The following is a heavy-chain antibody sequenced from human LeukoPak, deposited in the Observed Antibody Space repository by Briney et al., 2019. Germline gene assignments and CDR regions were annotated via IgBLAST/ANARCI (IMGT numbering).Heavy chain of an antibody. J-gene: IGHJ4*02. CDR1: GGSIRSGNHY. CDR2: IYTSGST. Sequence: SQTLSLTCTVSGGSIRSGNHYWSWIRQPAGKGLEWIGRIYTSGSTNYNPSLKSRVTISVDTSKNQFSLKLSSMTAADTAVYYCARDRYDFWSGFDYWGQGTLVTVSS. CDR3: ARDRYDFWSGFDY. V-gene: IGHV4-61*02. D-gene: IGHD3-3*01.